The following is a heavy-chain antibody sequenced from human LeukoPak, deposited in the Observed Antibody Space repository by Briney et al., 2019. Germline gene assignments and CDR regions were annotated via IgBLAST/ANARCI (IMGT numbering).Heavy chain of an antibody. V-gene: IGHV4-34*01. J-gene: IGHJ3*01. CDR2: INHSGST. D-gene: IGHD5-24*01. Sequence: SETLPLTCAVYGGSFSGYYWSWIRQPPEKGLEWIGEINHSGSTNYNPSLKSRVTMSVDTSKNQFSLKLTAVTAADTAMYYCARGGWHAFDLWGQGTRVTVSS. CDR1: GGSFSGYY. CDR3: ARGGWHAFDL.